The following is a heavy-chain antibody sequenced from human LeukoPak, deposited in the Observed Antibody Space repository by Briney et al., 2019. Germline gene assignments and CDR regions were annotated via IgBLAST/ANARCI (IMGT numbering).Heavy chain of an antibody. D-gene: IGHD2-2*01. Sequence: PGGSLRLSCAASGFTFSSYSMNWVRQAPGKGLEWVSSISSSSSYIYYADSVKGRFTISRDNAKNSLYLQMNSLRAEDTAVYYCASGVHCSSTSCSYYYYYYMDVWGKGTTVTVSS. CDR2: ISSSSSYI. CDR3: ASGVHCSSTSCSYYYYYYMDV. V-gene: IGHV3-21*01. J-gene: IGHJ6*03. CDR1: GFTFSSYS.